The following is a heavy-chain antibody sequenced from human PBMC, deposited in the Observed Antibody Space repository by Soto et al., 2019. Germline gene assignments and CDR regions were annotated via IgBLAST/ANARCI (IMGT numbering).Heavy chain of an antibody. J-gene: IGHJ5*02. CDR1: GFTFSDYY. CDR3: ARDSQIAAADPNWFDP. D-gene: IGHD6-13*01. Sequence: PGGSLRLSCAASGFTFSDYYMSWIRQAPGKGLEWVSYISSSGSTIYYADSVKGRFTISRDNAKNPLYLQMNSLRAEDTAVYYCARDSQIAAADPNWFDPWGQGTLVTVSS. CDR2: ISSSGSTI. V-gene: IGHV3-11*01.